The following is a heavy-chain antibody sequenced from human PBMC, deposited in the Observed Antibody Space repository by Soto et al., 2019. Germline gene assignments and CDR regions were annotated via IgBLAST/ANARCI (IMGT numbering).Heavy chain of an antibody. CDR3: ARADITIFGVVPALFDY. CDR1: GGSISSGDYY. J-gene: IGHJ4*02. CDR2: IYYSGST. Sequence: SETLSLTCTVSGGSISSGDYYGSWIRQPPGKGLEWIGYIYYSGSTYYNPSLKSRVTISVDTSKNQFSLKLSSVTAADTAVYYCARADITIFGVVPALFDYWGQGTLVTVSS. V-gene: IGHV4-30-4*01. D-gene: IGHD3-3*01.